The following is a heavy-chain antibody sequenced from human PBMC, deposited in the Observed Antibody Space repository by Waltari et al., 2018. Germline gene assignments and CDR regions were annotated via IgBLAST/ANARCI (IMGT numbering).Heavy chain of an antibody. CDR2: IYSGGST. CDR3: AKDKAWELRYAFDI. V-gene: IGHV3-23*03. D-gene: IGHD1-26*01. Sequence: EVQLLESGGGLVQPGGSLRLSCAASGFTFSSYAMSWVRQAPGKGLEWVSVIYSGGSTYYADSVKGRFTISRDNSKNTLYLQMNSLRAEDTAVYYCAKDKAWELRYAFDIWGQGTMVTVSS. CDR1: GFTFSSYA. J-gene: IGHJ3*02.